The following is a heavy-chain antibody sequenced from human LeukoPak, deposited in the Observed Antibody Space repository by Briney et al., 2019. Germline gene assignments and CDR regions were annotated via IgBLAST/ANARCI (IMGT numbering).Heavy chain of an antibody. CDR2: IWYDGSNK. J-gene: IGHJ4*02. D-gene: IGHD1-26*01. Sequence: GGSLRLSCAASGFTFSSYGMHWVRQAPGKGLEWVAVIWYDGSNKYYADSVKGRFTISRDNSKNTLYLQMNSLRAEDTAVYYCARGYSGSYGRFDYWGQGTLVTVSS. CDR1: GFTFSSYG. CDR3: ARGYSGSYGRFDY. V-gene: IGHV3-33*01.